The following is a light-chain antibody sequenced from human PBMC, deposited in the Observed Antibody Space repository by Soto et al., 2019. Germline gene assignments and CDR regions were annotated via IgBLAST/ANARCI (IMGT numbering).Light chain of an antibody. CDR3: QHYTQWPRFT. V-gene: IGKV3-15*01. Sequence: EIGMTQSPVTLSVSPGERDTLSCRASQSVGSNLAWYQQKPGQAPRLLVFSSSTRATDVPARFTGSGSGTEFTLTVSSLQSEDVAVYFCQHYTQWPRFTFGQGTRLEIK. CDR1: QSVGSN. CDR2: SSS. J-gene: IGKJ2*01.